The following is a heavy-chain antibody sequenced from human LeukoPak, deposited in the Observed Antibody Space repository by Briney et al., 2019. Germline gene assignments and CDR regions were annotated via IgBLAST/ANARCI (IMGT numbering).Heavy chain of an antibody. J-gene: IGHJ2*01. D-gene: IGHD3-22*01. Sequence: ASVKVSCKASGYTFSGSYMHWVRQAPGQGLEWMGWINPDSGGTNYAQKFQGRVTMTRDTSISTAYMELRRLRYGDTAVYYCARDSDSSGYSVLNWYFDLWGRGTLVTVSS. CDR1: GYTFSGSY. V-gene: IGHV1-2*02. CDR3: ARDSDSSGYSVLNWYFDL. CDR2: INPDSGGT.